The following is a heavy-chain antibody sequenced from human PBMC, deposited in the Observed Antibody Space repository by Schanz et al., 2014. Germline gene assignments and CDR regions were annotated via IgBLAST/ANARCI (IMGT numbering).Heavy chain of an antibody. CDR2: IKSKTDGGPR. CDR1: GFTLNNAW. D-gene: IGHD3-10*01. CDR3: AADLWFGAVWGVW. J-gene: IGHJ4*02. Sequence: EVQLVESGGGLVKPGGSLRLSCATSGFTLNNAWMNWVRQAPGKGLQWVARIKSKTDGGPREYAAPVKGRFTISTGDSKVSVYLKRNSLQTEDAAVYSSAADLWFGAVWGVWWGQGTLVNGSS. V-gene: IGHV3-15*01.